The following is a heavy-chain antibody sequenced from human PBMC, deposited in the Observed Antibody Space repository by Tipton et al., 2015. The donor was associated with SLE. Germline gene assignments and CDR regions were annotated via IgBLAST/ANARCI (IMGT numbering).Heavy chain of an antibody. Sequence: TLSLTCTVSGGSISSYYWSWIRQPPGKGLEWIGSIYYSGSTYYNPSLKSRVTISVDTSKNQFSLKLSSVTAADTAVYYCARHARGFDIWGQGTMVTVSS. CDR2: IYYSGST. D-gene: IGHD3-10*01. J-gene: IGHJ3*02. CDR3: ARHARGFDI. V-gene: IGHV4-59*08. CDR1: GGSISSYY.